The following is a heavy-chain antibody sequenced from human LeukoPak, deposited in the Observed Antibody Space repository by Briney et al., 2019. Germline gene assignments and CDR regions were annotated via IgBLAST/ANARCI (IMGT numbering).Heavy chain of an antibody. CDR3: AKDRSSSGWYGAAAMNY. J-gene: IGHJ4*02. Sequence: GGSLRLSCAASGFTFSSYGMHWVRQAPGKGLEWVAVISYDGRNKYYADSVKGRFTISRDNSKNTLYLQMNSLRAEDTAVYYCAKDRSSSGWYGAAAMNYWGQGTLVTVSS. D-gene: IGHD6-19*01. CDR1: GFTFSSYG. V-gene: IGHV3-30*18. CDR2: ISYDGRNK.